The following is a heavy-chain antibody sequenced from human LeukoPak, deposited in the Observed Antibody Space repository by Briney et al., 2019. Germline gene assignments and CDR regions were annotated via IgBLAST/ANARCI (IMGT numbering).Heavy chain of an antibody. J-gene: IGHJ4*02. CDR2: IKQDGSEK. CDR3: ARPQLGSFDY. Sequence: GSLRLSCAASGFTFSTYWMNWVRQAPGKGLEWVANIKQDGSEKYYLDSVKGRFTISRDNAKNSLYLQMNSLRAEDTAVYYCARPQLGSFDYWGQGTLVTVSS. D-gene: IGHD1-1*01. CDR1: GFTFSTYW. V-gene: IGHV3-7*01.